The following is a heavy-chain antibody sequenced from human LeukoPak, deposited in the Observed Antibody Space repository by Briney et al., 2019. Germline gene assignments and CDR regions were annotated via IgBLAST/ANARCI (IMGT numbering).Heavy chain of an antibody. Sequence: SGTLSLTCAVSGGSITSSHWWSWVRQPPGKGLEWVGEIYHSGGTHYNPSLKSRVTISVDKSNNQFSLMLTSVTAADTAVYYCARGSTCDPWGQGTLVTVSS. CDR1: GGSITSSHW. CDR3: ARGSTCDP. J-gene: IGHJ5*02. D-gene: IGHD6-6*01. CDR2: IYHSGGT. V-gene: IGHV4-4*02.